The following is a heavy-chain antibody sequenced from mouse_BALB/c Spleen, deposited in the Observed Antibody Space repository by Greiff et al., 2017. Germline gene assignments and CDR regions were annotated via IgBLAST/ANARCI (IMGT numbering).Heavy chain of an antibody. J-gene: IGHJ4*01. CDR2: IWAGGST. CDR1: GFSLTSYG. D-gene: IGHD2-3*01. Sequence: QVQLKESGPGLVAPSQSLSITCTVSGFSLTSYGVHWVRQPPGKGLEWLGVIWAGGSTNYNSALMSRLSISKDNSKSQVFLKMNSLQTDDTAMYYCDRVDDGYYLYAMDYWGQGTSVTVSS. V-gene: IGHV2-9*02. CDR3: DRVDDGYYLYAMDY.